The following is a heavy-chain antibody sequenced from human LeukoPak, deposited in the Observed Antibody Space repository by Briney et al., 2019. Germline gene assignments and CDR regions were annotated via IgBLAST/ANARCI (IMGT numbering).Heavy chain of an antibody. CDR1: GFTFSYYS. V-gene: IGHV3-69-1*01. D-gene: IGHD4-11*01. Sequence: PGGSLRLSCAASGFTFSYYSMNWVRQAPGKGLEWISYISSSDTIFYADSVKGRFTISRDNSKNTLYLQMNSLRAEDTAVYYCAKVDDYSSYVGYYYMDVWGKGTTVTVSS. CDR3: AKVDDYSSYVGYYYMDV. CDR2: ISSSDTI. J-gene: IGHJ6*03.